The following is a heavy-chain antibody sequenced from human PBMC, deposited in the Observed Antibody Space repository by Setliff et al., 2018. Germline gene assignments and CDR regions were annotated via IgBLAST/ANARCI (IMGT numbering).Heavy chain of an antibody. CDR1: GFTVSSDY. D-gene: IGHD3-16*01. J-gene: IGHJ4*02. V-gene: IGHV3-74*01. CDR3: ARDSWGPDY. Sequence: PGGSLRLSCAASGFTVSSDYMSWFRKAPGKGLVWVSRINFDGSSTNYADSVKGRFTISRDNAKNTLYLQMNSLRAEDTAVYYCARDSWGPDYWGQGNLVTVSS. CDR2: INFDGSST.